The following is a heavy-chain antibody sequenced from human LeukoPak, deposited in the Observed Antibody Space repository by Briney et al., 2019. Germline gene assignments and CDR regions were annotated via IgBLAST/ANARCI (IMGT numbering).Heavy chain of an antibody. D-gene: IGHD5-18*01. CDR2: IYYSGST. CDR1: GGSISSFY. Sequence: PSETLSLTCTVSGGSISSFYWSWIRPPPGKGLEWIGYIYYSGSTNYNPSLSSRITISVDTSKNQFSLRLDSVTAADTAVYYCARSRGNSYGPYYFDYWGQGTPVTVSS. V-gene: IGHV4-59*01. J-gene: IGHJ4*02. CDR3: ARSRGNSYGPYYFDY.